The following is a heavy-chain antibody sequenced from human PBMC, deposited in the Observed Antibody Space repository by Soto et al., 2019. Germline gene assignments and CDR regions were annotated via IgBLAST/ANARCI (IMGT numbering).Heavy chain of an antibody. V-gene: IGHV3-30*03. CDR2: ISSDGRNE. D-gene: IGHD2-21*01. J-gene: IGHJ4*02. CDR1: GFTINRFG. Sequence: QVRLVESGGGVVEPGRSLRLSCVASGFTINRFGMEWVRQAPGKGLEWVALISSDGRNEYYSDSVKGRFTISRDMSKNTVYLQMNSLRVEDTAVYYCAGVADYWGQGTLVTVSS. CDR3: AGVADY.